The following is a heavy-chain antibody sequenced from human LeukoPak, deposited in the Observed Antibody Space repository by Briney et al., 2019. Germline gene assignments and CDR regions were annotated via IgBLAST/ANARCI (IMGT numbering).Heavy chain of an antibody. CDR2: INPNSGGT. CDR3: ARGGTVVVITSFQH. D-gene: IGHD3-22*01. J-gene: IGHJ1*01. V-gene: IGHV1-2*02. Sequence: ASVKVSCKASGYTFTSYGISWVRQAPGQGLEWMGWINPNSGGTNYAQKFQGRVTMTRDTSISTAYMELSRLRSDDTAVYYCARGGTVVVITSFQHWGQGTLVTVSS. CDR1: GYTFTSYG.